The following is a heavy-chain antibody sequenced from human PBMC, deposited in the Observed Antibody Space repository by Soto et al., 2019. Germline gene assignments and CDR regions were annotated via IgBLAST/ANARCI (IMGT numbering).Heavy chain of an antibody. Sequence: QVQLQQWGAGLLKPSETLSLTFAVYGGSFSGYYWSWIRQPPGKGLEWIGEINHSGSTNYNPSLKSRVTISGDTSKNQFSLKLSSVTAADTAVYYCSSSSNKRGRSYGPDYCVQGTLVTVSS. CDR2: INHSGST. D-gene: IGHD5-18*01. J-gene: IGHJ4*02. CDR3: SSSSNKRGRSYGPDY. V-gene: IGHV4-34*01. CDR1: GGSFSGYY.